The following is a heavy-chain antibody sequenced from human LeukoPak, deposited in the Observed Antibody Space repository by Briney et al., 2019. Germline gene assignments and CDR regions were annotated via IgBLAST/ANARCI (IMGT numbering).Heavy chain of an antibody. Sequence: PGRPLRLSCAASGFTFSSYAMHWVRQAPGKGLEWVAVISYDGSNKYYADSVKGRFTISRDNSKNTLYLQMNSLRAEDTAVYYCARGRGYSGYVRSVFDYWGQGTLVTVSS. CDR1: GFTFSSYA. V-gene: IGHV3-30*04. CDR2: ISYDGSNK. CDR3: ARGRGYSGYVRSVFDY. J-gene: IGHJ4*02. D-gene: IGHD5-12*01.